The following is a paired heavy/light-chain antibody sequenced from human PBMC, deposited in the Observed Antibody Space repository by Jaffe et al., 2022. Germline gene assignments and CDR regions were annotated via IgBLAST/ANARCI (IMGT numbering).Light chain of an antibody. Sequence: EIVMTQSPATLSVSPGERATLSCRASQSVSSNLAWYQQKPGQAPRLLIYGASTRATGIPARFSGSGSGTEFTLTISSLQSEDFAVYYCQQYNNWPLTFGQGTRLEIK. CDR2: GAS. CDR3: QQYNNWPLT. CDR1: QSVSSN. J-gene: IGKJ5*01. V-gene: IGKV3-15*01.
Heavy chain of an antibody. D-gene: IGHD3-16*02. J-gene: IGHJ4*02. CDR2: ISGSGGST. CDR1: GFTFSSYA. CDR3: AKDSTYYDYIWGSYRSPLYFDY. V-gene: IGHV3-23*01. Sequence: EVQLLESGGGLVQPGGSLRLSCAASGFTFSSYAMSWVRQAPGKGLEWVSAISGSGGSTYYADSVKGRFTISRDNSKNTLYLQMNSLRAEDTAVYYCAKDSTYYDYIWGSYRSPLYFDYWGQGTLVTVSS.